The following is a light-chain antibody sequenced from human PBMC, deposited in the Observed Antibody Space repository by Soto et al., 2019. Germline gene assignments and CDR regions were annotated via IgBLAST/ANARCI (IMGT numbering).Light chain of an antibody. CDR2: GAS. CDR3: QQYGSSPRA. V-gene: IGKV3-20*01. J-gene: IGKJ4*01. Sequence: EIVMTQSPATMSVSPGERATLSCRASQSVRSNLAWYQQKPGQAPRLLIYGASSRATGIPDRFSGSGSGTDLTITISRLEPEDFEVYYCQQYGSSPRAFGGGTKVDIK. CDR1: QSVRSN.